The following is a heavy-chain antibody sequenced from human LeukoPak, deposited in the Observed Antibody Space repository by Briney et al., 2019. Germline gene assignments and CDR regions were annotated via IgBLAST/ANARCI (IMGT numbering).Heavy chain of an antibody. J-gene: IGHJ3*02. CDR2: IIPIFGTA. CDR3: ARTETVLRFLEWLSRGAFDI. Sequence: SAKVSCKASGGTFSSYAISWVRQAPGQGLEWMGGIIPIFGTANYAQKFQGRVTITADESTNTAYMELSSLRSEDTAVYYCARTETVLRFLEWLSRGAFDIWGQGTMVTVSS. D-gene: IGHD3-3*01. V-gene: IGHV1-69*01. CDR1: GGTFSSYA.